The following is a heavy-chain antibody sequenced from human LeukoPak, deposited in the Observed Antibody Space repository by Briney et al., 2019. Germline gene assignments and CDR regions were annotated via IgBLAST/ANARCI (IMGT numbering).Heavy chain of an antibody. CDR1: GFTFDDYA. J-gene: IGHJ3*02. D-gene: IGHD6-13*01. V-gene: IGHV3-9*01. CDR2: ISGNSGSI. Sequence: GGSLRLSCAASGFTFDDYAMRWVRKAPGKGLEWVSGISGNSGSIGYADSVKGRFTISRHNAKNPLYLQINSLRAEDTALYYCAKGVQQLHGNAFDIWGQGTMVTVSS. CDR3: AKGVQQLHGNAFDI.